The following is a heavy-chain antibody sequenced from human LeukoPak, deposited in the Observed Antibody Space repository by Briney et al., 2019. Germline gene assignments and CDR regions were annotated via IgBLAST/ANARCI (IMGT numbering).Heavy chain of an antibody. CDR1: GFTFNNNA. Sequence: GGSLRLSCATSGFTFNNNAMSWVRQAPGKGLEWVSAINGGGDATEYADSVKGRFTISRDNSKNTLYLQMSSLRAEDTAVYYCVKDPLYYWGPGTLVTVSS. J-gene: IGHJ4*02. CDR2: INGGGDAT. V-gene: IGHV3-23*01. CDR3: VKDPLYY.